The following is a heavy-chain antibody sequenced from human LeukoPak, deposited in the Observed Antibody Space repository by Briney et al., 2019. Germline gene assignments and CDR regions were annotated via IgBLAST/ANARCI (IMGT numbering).Heavy chain of an antibody. CDR3: AREHYGDLYFDY. Sequence: GRSLRLSCAASGFTFSSYAMHRVRQAPGKGLEWVAVISYDGSNKYYADSVKGRFTISRDNSKNTLYLQVNSLRAEDTAVYYCAREHYGDLYFDYWGQGTLVTVSS. J-gene: IGHJ4*02. D-gene: IGHD4-17*01. V-gene: IGHV3-30-3*01. CDR1: GFTFSSYA. CDR2: ISYDGSNK.